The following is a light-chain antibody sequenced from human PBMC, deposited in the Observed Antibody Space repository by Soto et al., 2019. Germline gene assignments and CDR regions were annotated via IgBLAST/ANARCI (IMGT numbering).Light chain of an antibody. CDR2: AAS. CDR3: QQYGSSPSMYT. V-gene: IGKV3-20*01. J-gene: IGKJ2*01. Sequence: EVVLTQSPGTLSLSPGERATLSCKASQRVGSNYLAWFQQKPGQAPRLLIYAASSRATGIPDRFSGTVSGTDLTLTISRLEPEDFAVYYCQQYGSSPSMYTFGQGTKLEIK. CDR1: QRVGSNY.